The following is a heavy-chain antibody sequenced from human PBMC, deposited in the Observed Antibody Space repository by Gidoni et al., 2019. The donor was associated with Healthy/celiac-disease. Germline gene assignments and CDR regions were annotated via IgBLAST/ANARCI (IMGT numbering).Heavy chain of an antibody. CDR3: ARGGAQAMRNFDY. J-gene: IGHJ4*02. V-gene: IGHV4-59*01. D-gene: IGHD3-16*01. CDR2: IYYSGST. Sequence: GLEWIGYIYYSGSTNYNPSLKSRVTISVDTSKNQFSLKLSSVTAADTAVYYCARGGAQAMRNFDYWGQGTLVTVSS.